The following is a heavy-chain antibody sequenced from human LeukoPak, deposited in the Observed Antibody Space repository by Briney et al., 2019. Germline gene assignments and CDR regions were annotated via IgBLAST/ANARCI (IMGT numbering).Heavy chain of an antibody. J-gene: IGHJ6*03. CDR3: ARAPPPEIDMDV. Sequence: SQTLSLTCTVSGGSISSGSYYWSWIRQPAGKGLEWIGRIYTSGSTNYNPSLKSRVTISVDTSKNQFSLKLSSVTAADTAVYYCARAPPPEIDMDVWGKGTTVTVSS. D-gene: IGHD5-24*01. CDR2: IYTSGST. V-gene: IGHV4-61*02. CDR1: GGSISSGSYY.